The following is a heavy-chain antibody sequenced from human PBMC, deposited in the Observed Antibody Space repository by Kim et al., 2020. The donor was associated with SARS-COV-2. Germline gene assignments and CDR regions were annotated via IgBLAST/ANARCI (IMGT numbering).Heavy chain of an antibody. CDR3: ARGSRYGGYEALYYYYGMDV. Sequence: RFTISRDNSKNTLYLQMNSLRADDTAVYYCARGSRYGGYEALYYYYGMDVWGQGATVTVSS. V-gene: IGHV3-30*01. D-gene: IGHD5-12*01. J-gene: IGHJ6*02.